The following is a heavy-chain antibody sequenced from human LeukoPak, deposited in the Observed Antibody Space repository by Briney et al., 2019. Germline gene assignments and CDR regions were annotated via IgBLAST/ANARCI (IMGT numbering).Heavy chain of an antibody. V-gene: IGHV1-46*01. CDR3: AREYGGGLRGILGGLFASYYTYYMDV. D-gene: IGHD1-26*01. CDR2: INPSDGAT. J-gene: IGHJ6*03. CDR1: GNTFTMYS. Sequence: ASVKVSCKASGNTFTMYSIHWVRQAPGQGLEWMGMINPSDGATTYAQRFQGRVTMTRDMSTTTVYMDLRSLRSEDTAVYFCAREYGGGLRGILGGLFASYYTYYMDVWGRGTTVTVSS.